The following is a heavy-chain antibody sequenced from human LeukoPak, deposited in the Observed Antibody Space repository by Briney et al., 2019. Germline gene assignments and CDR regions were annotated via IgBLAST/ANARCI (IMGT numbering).Heavy chain of an antibody. V-gene: IGHV1-2*02. CDR3: ARGINIEEPPMSGGSCC. D-gene: IGHD1-26*01. J-gene: IGHJ4*02. CDR1: VYTFSECL. CDR2: LNPNSGDT. Sequence: GASVKVSCKDSVYTFSECLTQCVREAPGQGLEWMGWLNPNSGDTNYAQKFQGRVSMTRDSSISTAYMDLSDLRSDDTAVYSCARGINIEEPPMSGGSCCRGQGTLVTVSS.